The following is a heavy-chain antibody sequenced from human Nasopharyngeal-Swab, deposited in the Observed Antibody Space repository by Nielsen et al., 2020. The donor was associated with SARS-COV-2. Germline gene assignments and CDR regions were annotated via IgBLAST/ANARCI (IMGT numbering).Heavy chain of an antibody. CDR3: ARGGDGYSMDY. Sequence: GESLKISCAASGFTISRYWMLWVRHAPGKGLVWGSRLHSDGSGTTYADSMRGRFTISRDNAKNTLYLQMNSLRAEDTAVYYCARGGDGYSMDYWGQGTLVTVSS. CDR2: LHSDGSGT. D-gene: IGHD5-24*01. J-gene: IGHJ4*02. CDR1: GFTISRYW. V-gene: IGHV3-74*01.